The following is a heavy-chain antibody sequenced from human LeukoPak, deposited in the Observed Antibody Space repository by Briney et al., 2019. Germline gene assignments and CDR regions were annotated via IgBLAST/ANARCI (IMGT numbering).Heavy chain of an antibody. CDR1: GFTFSSYA. D-gene: IGHD3-3*01. CDR2: ISYDGSNK. CDR3: ARCKYDLWSGPMDV. Sequence: GGSLRLSCAASGFTFSSYAMHWVRQAPGKGLEWVAVISYDGSNKYYADSVKGRFTISRDNSKNTLYLQMNSLRAEDTAVYYCARCKYDLWSGPMDVWGKGTTVTVSS. V-gene: IGHV3-30*07. J-gene: IGHJ6*03.